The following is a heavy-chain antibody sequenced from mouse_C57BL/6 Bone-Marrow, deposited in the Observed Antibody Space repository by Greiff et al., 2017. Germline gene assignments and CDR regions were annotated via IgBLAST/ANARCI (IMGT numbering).Heavy chain of an antibody. CDR1: GYTFTSYW. D-gene: IGHD2-12*01. Sequence: VQLQQPGAELVKPGASVKLSCKASGYTFTSYWMHWVKQRPGQGLEWIGMIHPNSGSTNYNEKFQSKATLTVDKSSSTAYMQLSSLTSEYSAGYACERVSIVTYWGQSTTRTVSS. V-gene: IGHV1-64*01. CDR3: ERVSIVTY. CDR2: IHPNSGST. J-gene: IGHJ2*01.